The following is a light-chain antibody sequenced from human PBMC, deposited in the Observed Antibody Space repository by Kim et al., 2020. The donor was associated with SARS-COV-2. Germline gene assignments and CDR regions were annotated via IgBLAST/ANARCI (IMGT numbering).Light chain of an antibody. Sequence: SASVGDRVTITCRASQDISNSLAWFQRKPGKAPKSLIFGASNLQSGVPSRFSGSGSGTDFTLTISSLQPEDFATYYRQQYDDYHWTFGQGTKLEI. CDR3: QQYDDYHWT. J-gene: IGKJ1*01. CDR2: GAS. V-gene: IGKV1-16*01. CDR1: QDISNS.